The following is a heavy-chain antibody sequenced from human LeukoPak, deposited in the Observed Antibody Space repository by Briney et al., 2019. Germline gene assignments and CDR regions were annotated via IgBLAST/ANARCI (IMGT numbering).Heavy chain of an antibody. CDR2: IRYDGSNK. CDR1: GFTFSSYG. Sequence: QPGGSLRLSCAASGFTFSSYGMHWVRQAPGKGLEWVAFIRYDGSNKYYADSVKGRFTISRDNSKNTLYLQMNSLRAEDTAVYYCAKDSTAAAGPYYFDYWGQGTLVTVSS. V-gene: IGHV3-30*02. CDR3: AKDSTAAAGPYYFDY. J-gene: IGHJ4*02. D-gene: IGHD6-13*01.